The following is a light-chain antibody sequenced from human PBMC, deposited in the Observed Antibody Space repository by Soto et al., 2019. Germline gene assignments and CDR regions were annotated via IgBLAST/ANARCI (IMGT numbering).Light chain of an antibody. CDR2: VNSDGRH. Sequence: QSVLTQSPSASASLGASVKLTCTLSSGHSSYAIAWHQQQPEKGPRYLMRVNSDGRHIKGDGLPDRFSGSSSGAERYLTISSLQYEDEADYYCQTWGTGTVVFGGGTKLTVL. CDR1: SGHSSYA. CDR3: QTWGTGTVV. V-gene: IGLV4-69*01. J-gene: IGLJ2*01.